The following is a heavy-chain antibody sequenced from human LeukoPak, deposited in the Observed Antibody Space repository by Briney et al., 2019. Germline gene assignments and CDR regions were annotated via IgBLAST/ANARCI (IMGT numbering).Heavy chain of an antibody. J-gene: IGHJ2*01. CDR3: VRLYKIEGADL. CDR1: AFTFSNHW. D-gene: IGHD1-14*01. V-gene: IGHV3-74*01. CDR2: ISSDGSRT. Sequence: GGSLRLSCAASAFTFSNHWMHWVRQAPGKGLVWVSDISSDGSRTFYADSVKGRFIISRDNAKNTLYLQMNSLRAEDTAVYYCVRLYKIEGADLWGRGTLVTVSS.